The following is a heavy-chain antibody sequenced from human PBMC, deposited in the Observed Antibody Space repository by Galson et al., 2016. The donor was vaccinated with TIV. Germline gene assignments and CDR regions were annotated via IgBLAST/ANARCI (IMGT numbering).Heavy chain of an antibody. Sequence: SVKVSCKASGDTFRNYVISWVRQAPGQGLEWMGGIIPIHGLANHAQKFQGRVTITADALTRTVYTEVSSLRSEDTAVYYCARDVPCGGDCYFFDFWGQGTRVTVSS. CDR3: ARDVPCGGDCYFFDF. CDR1: GDTFRNYV. V-gene: IGHV1-69*10. J-gene: IGHJ4*02. D-gene: IGHD2-21*01. CDR2: IIPIHGLA.